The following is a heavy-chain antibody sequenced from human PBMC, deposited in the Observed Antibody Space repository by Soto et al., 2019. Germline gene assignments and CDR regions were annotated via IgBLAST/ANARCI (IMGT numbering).Heavy chain of an antibody. Sequence: EVQLLESGGGLVQPGGSLRLSCAASGFTFSSYVMSWVRQAPGKGLEWVSAISGSAGSTYYADSVKGRFNISRNNSKNTLYLQMNSLRAEDTAVYYCAKDFLIVVAGTYFECWGQGTLVKDSS. D-gene: IGHD6-19*01. CDR3: AKDFLIVVAGTYFEC. V-gene: IGHV3-23*01. CDR1: GFTFSSYV. CDR2: ISGSAGST. J-gene: IGHJ4*02.